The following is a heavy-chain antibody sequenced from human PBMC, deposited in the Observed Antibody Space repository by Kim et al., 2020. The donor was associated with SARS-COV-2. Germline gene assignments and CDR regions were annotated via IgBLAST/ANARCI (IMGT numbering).Heavy chain of an antibody. CDR2: INPVGGST. D-gene: IGHD2-15*01. V-gene: IGHV1-46*01. Sequence: ASVKVSCKASGYTFSNYYMHWVRQAPGQGLEWMGIINPVGGSTSYAQKFQGRVTMTRDTSTSTVYMELSSLRSEDTAVYYCARGSENYSLAEYFQHWGQGTRVTVSS. CDR1: GYTFSNYY. CDR3: ARGSENYSLAEYFQH. J-gene: IGHJ1*01.